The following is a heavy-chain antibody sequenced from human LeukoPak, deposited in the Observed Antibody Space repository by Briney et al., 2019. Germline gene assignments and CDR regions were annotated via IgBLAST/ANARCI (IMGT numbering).Heavy chain of an antibody. Sequence: ASVKVSCKASGYTFTGYYMHWVRQAPGQGLEWMGWINPNSGGTNYAQKFQGRVTMTRGTSISTAYMELSRMRSDDTAVYYCARDIVLLWFGESGNNWFDPWGQGTLVTVSS. D-gene: IGHD3-10*01. CDR1: GYTFTGYY. V-gene: IGHV1-2*02. CDR3: ARDIVLLWFGESGNNWFDP. J-gene: IGHJ5*02. CDR2: INPNSGGT.